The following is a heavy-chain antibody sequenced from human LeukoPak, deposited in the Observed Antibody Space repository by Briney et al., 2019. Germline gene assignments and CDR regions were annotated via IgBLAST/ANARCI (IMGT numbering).Heavy chain of an antibody. V-gene: IGHV3-9*01. CDR3: AINGGGDSGYGNFDY. Sequence: GGSLRLSCAVSGFTFDDYAMHWVRQVSGKGLEWVSGINWNSDSIGYADSVKGRFTTSRDNAKNSLYLQMNSLRAEDTAFYYCAINGGGDSGYGNFDYWGQGTLVTVSS. CDR1: GFTFDDYA. J-gene: IGHJ4*02. D-gene: IGHD5-12*01. CDR2: INWNSDSI.